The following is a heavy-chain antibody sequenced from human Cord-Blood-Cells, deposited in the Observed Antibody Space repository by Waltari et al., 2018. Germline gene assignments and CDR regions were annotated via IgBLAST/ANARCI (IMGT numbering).Heavy chain of an antibody. D-gene: IGHD3-16*01. CDR2: VYPCDADT. J-gene: IGHJ5*02. CDR3: ARLMGPGGP. CDR1: AYRFTRYW. V-gene: IGHV5-51*01. Sequence: EVQLVQSGTEVKKPGEAMMITCKGSAYRFTRYWIAWVRQRPAKGLEWMGFVYPCDADTRSSPSFQGPVTSSSDKSLSTADLQWSSLKASHTAMYYCARLMGPGGPWGQGTLVTVSS.